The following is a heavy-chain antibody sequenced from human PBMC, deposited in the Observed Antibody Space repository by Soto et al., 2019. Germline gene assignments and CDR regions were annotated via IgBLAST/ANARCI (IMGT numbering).Heavy chain of an antibody. Sequence: QVQLEQSGAEVKKPGSSVKVSCKASGGTFRTAAVSWVRQAPGQGLEWMGGIMPVFRTPDYAQKFHGRVTITADESTSTAYMELSGLRSDDTAVYYCARGNDRPQLGGNYYYILDVWGQGTTITVSS. J-gene: IGHJ6*02. CDR2: IMPVFRTP. D-gene: IGHD2-8*01. CDR1: GGTFRTAA. V-gene: IGHV1-69*12. CDR3: ARGNDRPQLGGNYYYILDV.